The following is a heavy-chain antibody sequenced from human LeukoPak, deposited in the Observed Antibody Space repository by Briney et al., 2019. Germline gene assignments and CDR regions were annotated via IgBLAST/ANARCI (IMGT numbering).Heavy chain of an antibody. J-gene: IGHJ5*02. V-gene: IGHV4-4*07. D-gene: IGHD3-10*01. CDR3: AGGGSTMVRGVIGPFDP. CDR1: GGSISSYY. CDR2: IYTSGST. Sequence: PSETLSLTCTVSGGSISSYYWSWIRQPAGKGLEWIGRIYTSGSTNYNPSLKSRVTMSVDTSKNQFSLKLSSVTAADTAAYYCAGGGSTMVRGVIGPFDPWGQGTLVTVSS.